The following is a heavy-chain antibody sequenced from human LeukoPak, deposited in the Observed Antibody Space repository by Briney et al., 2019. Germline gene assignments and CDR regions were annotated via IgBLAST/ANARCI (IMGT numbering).Heavy chain of an antibody. Sequence: PSETLSLTCAVYGGSFSGYYWSWIRQPPGKGLEWIGYIYYSGSTYYNPSLKSRVTISVDTSKNQFSLKLSSVTAADTAVYYCARANGGDHFDYWGQGTLVTVSS. D-gene: IGHD2-21*02. CDR1: GGSFSGYY. CDR2: IYYSGST. CDR3: ARANGGDHFDY. V-gene: IGHV4-30-4*01. J-gene: IGHJ4*02.